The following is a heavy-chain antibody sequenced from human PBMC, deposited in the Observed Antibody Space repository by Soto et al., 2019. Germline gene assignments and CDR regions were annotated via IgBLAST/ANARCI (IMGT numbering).Heavy chain of an antibody. Sequence: SATLSLTCTVSGDSISAFYWRWIRQPPGKGLAWIGYIYYTGSTNYNPSLKSRVTMSVDTSKKQFSLKLSSVTAADTAVYYCARQRGNYFDYWGQGTLVTVSS. D-gene: IGHD3-10*01. V-gene: IGHV4-59*01. CDR3: ARQRGNYFDY. CDR1: GDSISAFY. CDR2: IYYTGST. J-gene: IGHJ4*02.